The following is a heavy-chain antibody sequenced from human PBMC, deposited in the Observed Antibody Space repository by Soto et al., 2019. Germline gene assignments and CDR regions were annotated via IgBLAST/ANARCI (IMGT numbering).Heavy chain of an antibody. CDR3: GRGSLFGDYGDVDY. J-gene: IGHJ4*02. V-gene: IGHV1-69*01. D-gene: IGHD4-17*01. CDR2: IIPMFTTP. CDR1: GGSFSNYA. Sequence: QVQLVQSGAEERKPGSSVKVSCKVSGGSFSNYAISWVREAPGQGLEWMGGIIPMFTTPNYAQKFQDRVTITADESTSTVYMRLSSLRSDDTAVYYYGRGSLFGDYGDVDYWGQGTLVIVSS.